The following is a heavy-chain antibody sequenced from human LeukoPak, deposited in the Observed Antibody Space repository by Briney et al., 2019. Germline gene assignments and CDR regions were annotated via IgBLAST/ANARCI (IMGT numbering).Heavy chain of an antibody. D-gene: IGHD5-12*01. CDR2: IYYSGST. Sequence: PSQTLSLTCTVSGGSISSGGYYWSWIRQHPGKDLEWIGYIYYSGSTYYNPSLKSRVTISVDTSKNQFSLKLSSVTAADTAVYYCARDRGDYSGLFDYWGQGTLVTVSS. CDR1: GGSISSGGYY. V-gene: IGHV4-31*03. CDR3: ARDRGDYSGLFDY. J-gene: IGHJ4*02.